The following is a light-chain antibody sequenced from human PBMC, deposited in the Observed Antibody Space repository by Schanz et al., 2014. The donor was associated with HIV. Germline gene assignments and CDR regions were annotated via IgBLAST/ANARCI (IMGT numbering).Light chain of an antibody. CDR3: SSYTSSSTLG. Sequence: QSALTQPASVSGSPGQSITISCTGTSSDIGGFDYVSWYQQHPGAAPKLMIYDVNNRPSGVSSRFSGSKSGNTASLTISGLQAEDEADYYCSSYTSSSTLGFGTGTKLTVL. V-gene: IGLV2-14*03. CDR1: SSDIGGFDY. CDR2: DVN. J-gene: IGLJ1*01.